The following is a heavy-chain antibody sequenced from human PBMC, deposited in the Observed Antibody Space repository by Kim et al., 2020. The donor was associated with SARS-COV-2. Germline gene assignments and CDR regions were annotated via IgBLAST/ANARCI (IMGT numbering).Heavy chain of an antibody. CDR3: VSGYDSFYFDY. J-gene: IGHJ4*02. CDR1: AFTFSDYY. Sequence: ASVKVSCEASAFTFSDYYIHWVRQAPGQGLEWMGRIDPNSGDTDYVQKFEGRVTMTVDTSISTAYMELRSLRSDDTAVYFCVSGYDSFYFDYWGQGTLVT. D-gene: IGHD5-12*01. V-gene: IGHV1-2*06. CDR2: IDPNSGDT.